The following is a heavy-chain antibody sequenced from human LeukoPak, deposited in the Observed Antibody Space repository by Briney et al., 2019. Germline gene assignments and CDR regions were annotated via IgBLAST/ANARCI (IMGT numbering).Heavy chain of an antibody. CDR3: ARDSGYYGSGHNAFDI. J-gene: IGHJ3*02. CDR2: ISYDGGNK. V-gene: IGHV3-30*04. CDR1: GFTFSSYA. D-gene: IGHD3-10*01. Sequence: GGSLRLSCAASGFTFSSYAMHWVRQAPGKGLEWVAVISYDGGNKYYADSVKGRFTISRDNSKNTLYLQMNSLRAEDTAVYYCARDSGYYGSGHNAFDIWGQGTMVTVSS.